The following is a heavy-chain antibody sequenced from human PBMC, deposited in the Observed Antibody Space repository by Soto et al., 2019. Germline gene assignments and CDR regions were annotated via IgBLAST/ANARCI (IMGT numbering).Heavy chain of an antibody. J-gene: IGHJ6*03. Sequence: SETLSLTCTVSGGSISSYYWSWIRQPPGKGLEWIGYIYYSGSTNYNPSLKSRVTISIDTSKNQFSLKLSSVTAADTAVYYCARHSAVVVPAGLLHYYYMDVWGKGTTVTVSS. CDR3: ARHSAVVVPAGLLHYYYMDV. D-gene: IGHD2-2*01. CDR1: GGSISSYY. V-gene: IGHV4-59*08. CDR2: IYYSGST.